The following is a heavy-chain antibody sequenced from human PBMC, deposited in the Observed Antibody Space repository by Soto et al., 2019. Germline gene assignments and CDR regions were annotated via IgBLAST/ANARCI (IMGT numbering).Heavy chain of an antibody. CDR3: ASSRGYCSGGSCYPW. CDR2: ISSSSSYI. D-gene: IGHD2-15*01. CDR1: GFTFSSYS. J-gene: IGHJ4*02. Sequence: EVQLVESGGGLVKPGGSVRLSCAASGFTFSSYSMNWVRQAPGKGLEWVSSISSSSSYIYYADSVKGRFTISRDNAKNSLYLQMNSLRAEDTAVYYCASSRGYCSGGSCYPWWGQATLVTVSS. V-gene: IGHV3-21*01.